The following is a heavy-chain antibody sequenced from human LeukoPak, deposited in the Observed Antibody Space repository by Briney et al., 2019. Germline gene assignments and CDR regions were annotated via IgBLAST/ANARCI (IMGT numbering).Heavy chain of an antibody. CDR2: IIPVLNIT. CDR3: ARDQGLTAPPPYGLDV. Sequence: SVKVSCKTSGGTFSSSAITWVRQAPGQGLEWMGRIIPVLNITTYAQKFQGSVTITADTSTSTVYMELSSLRSEETAVYYCARDQGLTAPPPYGLDVWGQGATVIVSS. CDR1: GGTFSSSA. D-gene: IGHD5-18*01. J-gene: IGHJ6*02. V-gene: IGHV1-69*04.